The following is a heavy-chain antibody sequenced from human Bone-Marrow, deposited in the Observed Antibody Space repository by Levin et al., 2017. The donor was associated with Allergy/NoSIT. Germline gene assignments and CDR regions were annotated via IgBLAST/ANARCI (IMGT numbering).Heavy chain of an antibody. Sequence: GGSLRLSCAASGFIFSDYHMTWIRQAPGRGLEWVSAISSGGKTTYYADSVKGRFTISRDNAKNSLYLQMNSLRAADTAVYYCGRAGEIEVPARGDGAEFYYGMDVWGQGTTVTVSS. CDR2: ISSGGKTT. D-gene: IGHD2-21*02. V-gene: IGHV3-11*01. CDR3: GRAGEIEVPARGDGAEFYYGMDV. J-gene: IGHJ6*02. CDR1: GFIFSDYH.